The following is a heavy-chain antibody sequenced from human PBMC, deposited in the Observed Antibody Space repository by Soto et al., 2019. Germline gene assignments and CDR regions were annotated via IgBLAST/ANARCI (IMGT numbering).Heavy chain of an antibody. CDR3: AREDSIIIPAVSDF. Sequence: GSLRLSCTVSGFPFNNYGINWVRQAPGKRLEWVSSVSKSDYTYYSDSVKGRFTISRDNAKNSVSLQMNTLRVEDTAVYYCAREDSIIIPAVSDFWGQGTLVTVSS. J-gene: IGHJ4*02. V-gene: IGHV3-21*01. CDR2: VSKSDYT. CDR1: GFPFNNYG. D-gene: IGHD2-2*01.